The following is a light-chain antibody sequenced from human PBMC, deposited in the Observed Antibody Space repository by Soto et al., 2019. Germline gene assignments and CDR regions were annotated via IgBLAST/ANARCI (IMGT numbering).Light chain of an antibody. CDR3: QQYGSSPYT. J-gene: IGKJ2*01. CDR1: QSVTSTF. V-gene: IGKV3-20*01. CDR2: GTS. Sequence: EIVLTQSPGTLSLSPGERATLSCRASQSVTSTFLAWFQQRPGQAPRLLIYGTSSRATGTPPRFSGSGSGTDFTLTISRLEPEDLAVYYCQQYGSSPYTFGQGTKLEI.